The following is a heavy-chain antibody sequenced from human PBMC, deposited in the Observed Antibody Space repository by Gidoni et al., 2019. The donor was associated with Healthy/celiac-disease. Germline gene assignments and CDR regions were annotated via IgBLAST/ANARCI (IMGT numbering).Heavy chain of an antibody. Sequence: EVQLVESGGGLVKPGGSLRPSCAASGFTFRNAWINWVRQAPGKGLEGVGRIKSKTDGGTTDYAAPVKGRFTISRDDSKNTLYLQMNSLKTEDTAVYYCTTDPGSVTFYWGQGTLVTVSS. CDR2: IKSKTDGGTT. CDR1: GFTFRNAW. V-gene: IGHV3-15*07. CDR3: TTDPGSVTFY. D-gene: IGHD3-16*01. J-gene: IGHJ4*02.